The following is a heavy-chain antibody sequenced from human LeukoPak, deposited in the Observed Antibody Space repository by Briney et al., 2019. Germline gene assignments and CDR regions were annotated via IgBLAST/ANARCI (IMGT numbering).Heavy chain of an antibody. Sequence: GGSLRLSCAVSGFTISHYWMIWVRQAPGKGLEWVANINEEGSEKSYVDSVKGRFTISKDNTKNSLYLQMNSLRGEDTAVYYCARAHNWGQGALVTVSS. V-gene: IGHV3-7*01. CDR2: INEEGSEK. J-gene: IGHJ4*02. CDR3: ARAHN. CDR1: GFTISHYW.